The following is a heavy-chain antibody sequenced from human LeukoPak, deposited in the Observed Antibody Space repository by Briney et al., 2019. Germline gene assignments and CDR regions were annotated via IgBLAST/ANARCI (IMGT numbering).Heavy chain of an antibody. CDR1: GGSISSYY. Sequence: SETLSLTCTVSGGSISSYYWSWIRQPPGKGLEWIGYIYYSGSTNYNPSLKSRVTISVDTSKNQFSLKLSSVAAADTAVYYCARPLVDNDSSSYSGAFDIWGQGTMVTVSS. J-gene: IGHJ3*02. D-gene: IGHD6-13*01. CDR3: ARPLVDNDSSSYSGAFDI. V-gene: IGHV4-59*08. CDR2: IYYSGST.